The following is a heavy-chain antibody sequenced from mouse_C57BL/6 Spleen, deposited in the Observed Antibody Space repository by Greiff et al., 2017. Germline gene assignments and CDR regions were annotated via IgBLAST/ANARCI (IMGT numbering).Heavy chain of an antibody. CDR2: IDPSDSYT. CDR1: GYTFTSYW. Sequence: QVQLQQPGAELVMPGASVKLSCKASGYTFTSYWMHWVKQRPGQGLEWIGEIDPSDSYTNYNQKFKGKSTLTVDKSSSTAYMQLSSLTSEDSAVYYCARRRWDEDYWGQGTTLTVSS. D-gene: IGHD4-1*01. V-gene: IGHV1-69*01. J-gene: IGHJ2*01. CDR3: ARRRWDEDY.